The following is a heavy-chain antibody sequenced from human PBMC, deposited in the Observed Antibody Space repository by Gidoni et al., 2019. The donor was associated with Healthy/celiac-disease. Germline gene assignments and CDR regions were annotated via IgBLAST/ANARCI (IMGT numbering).Heavy chain of an antibody. J-gene: IGHJ6*02. CDR1: GFTFSSYG. Sequence: QVQLLESGGGVVQPGRSLRLSCAASGFTFSSYGMHWVRQAPGKGLEWVAVIWYDGSNKYYADSVKGRFTISRDNSKNTLYLQMNSLRAEDTAVYYCARDHTIFGVVYYYGMDVWGQGTTVTVSS. CDR2: IWYDGSNK. CDR3: ARDHTIFGVVYYYGMDV. V-gene: IGHV3-33*08. D-gene: IGHD3-3*01.